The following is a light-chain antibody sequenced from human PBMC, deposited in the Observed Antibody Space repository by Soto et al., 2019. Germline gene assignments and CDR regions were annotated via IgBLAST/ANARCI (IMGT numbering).Light chain of an antibody. CDR1: QNINSW. V-gene: IGKV1-5*03. J-gene: IGKJ1*01. Sequence: DIHGTQSASTRSAAVGDRVTSSCRARQNINSWLAWYQQKPGKAPKLLIYEASSLEKGVPARFGGRGSGPEFTPTIPSLQPDDLATHYCQPYNVHSWTFGQGTKVDIK. CDR3: QPYNVHSWT. CDR2: EAS.